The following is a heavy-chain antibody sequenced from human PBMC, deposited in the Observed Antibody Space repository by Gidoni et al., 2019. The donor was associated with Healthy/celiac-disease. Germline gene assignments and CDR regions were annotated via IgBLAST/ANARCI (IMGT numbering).Heavy chain of an antibody. CDR1: GFTFSSYA. V-gene: IGHV3-23*01. D-gene: IGHD6-13*01. CDR2: SRGSGGSK. Sequence: VQLLESGVGFVQPGGSLRLSCAASGFTFSSYAMRWVRQAPGKGMAWVSASRGSGGSKYYADAVKGRFTISRDNSKNTMYLKMNSMRAEDTAVYDCANSGYSSSWYNYWGQGTLVTVSS. CDR3: ANSGYSSSWYNY. J-gene: IGHJ4*02.